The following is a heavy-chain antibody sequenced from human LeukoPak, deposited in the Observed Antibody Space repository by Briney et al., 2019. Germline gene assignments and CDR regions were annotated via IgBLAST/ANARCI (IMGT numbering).Heavy chain of an antibody. CDR2: MYYSGST. J-gene: IGHJ4*02. CDR3: ARGLRYFDWLSHPVTYYFDY. V-gene: IGHV4-38-2*02. CDR1: GYSISSSYY. Sequence: SETLSLTCTVSGYSISSSYYWDWIRQPPGKGLEWIGSMYYSGSTYYNPSLKSRITISVDTSKNQFSLKLSSVTAADTAVYYCARGLRYFDWLSHPVTYYFDYWGQGTLVTVSS. D-gene: IGHD3-9*01.